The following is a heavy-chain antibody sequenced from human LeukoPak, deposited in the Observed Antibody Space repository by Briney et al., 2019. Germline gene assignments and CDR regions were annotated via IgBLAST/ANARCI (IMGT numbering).Heavy chain of an antibody. D-gene: IGHD2-2*01. Sequence: GGSLRLSCAASGFTFSDYYMSWIRQAPGKGLEWVSYISSSGSTIYYADSVKGRFTISRDNAKNSLYLQMNSLRAEDTAVYYCARALGYCSSTSCHLGYFDYWGQGTLVNVSS. CDR2: ISSSGSTI. J-gene: IGHJ4*02. CDR3: ARALGYCSSTSCHLGYFDY. CDR1: GFTFSDYY. V-gene: IGHV3-11*01.